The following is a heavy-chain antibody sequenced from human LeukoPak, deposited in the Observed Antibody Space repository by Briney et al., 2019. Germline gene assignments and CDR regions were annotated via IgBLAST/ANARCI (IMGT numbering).Heavy chain of an antibody. D-gene: IGHD2-2*01. J-gene: IGHJ4*02. Sequence: GGSLRLSCAASGFTFSSYAMTWVRQAPGKGLGWVSAITGDGANKYYADSVKGRFTISRDNSKNTLYLQMNSLRAEDTALYYCAKLIPTVDCSRTSCYGFDYWGQGTLVTVSS. CDR1: GFTFSSYA. V-gene: IGHV3-23*01. CDR2: ITGDGANK. CDR3: AKLIPTVDCSRTSCYGFDY.